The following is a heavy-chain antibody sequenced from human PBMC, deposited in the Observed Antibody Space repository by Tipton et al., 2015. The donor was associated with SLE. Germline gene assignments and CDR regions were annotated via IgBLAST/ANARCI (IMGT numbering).Heavy chain of an antibody. D-gene: IGHD7-27*01. CDR1: GGSISSHY. J-gene: IGHJ4*02. CDR2: IYYSGNT. V-gene: IGHV4-59*11. CDR3: ARALTWGYFDY. Sequence: TLSLTCTVSGGSISSHYWSWIRQPPGKGLEWIGYIYYSGNTNYNPSLKSRVTISVDTSKNQFSLKLSSVTAADTAVYYCARALTWGYFDYWGQGTLVTVSS.